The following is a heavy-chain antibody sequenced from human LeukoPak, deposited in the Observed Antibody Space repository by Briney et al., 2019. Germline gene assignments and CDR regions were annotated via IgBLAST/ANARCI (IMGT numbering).Heavy chain of an antibody. D-gene: IGHD4-17*01. V-gene: IGHV3-23*01. Sequence: GGSLRLSCAASGFTFSTYGMSWVRQAPGKGPEWISAVAGNGGTTYSADSVKGRFTISRDNSKNTLYLQMNSLTAEDTAIYYCVSGGDYHVRLCTYWGQGTLVTVSS. CDR3: VSGGDYHVRLCTY. J-gene: IGHJ4*01. CDR2: VAGNGGTT. CDR1: GFTFSTYG.